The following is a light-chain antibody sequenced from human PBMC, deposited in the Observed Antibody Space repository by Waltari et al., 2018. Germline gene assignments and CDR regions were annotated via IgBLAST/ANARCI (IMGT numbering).Light chain of an antibody. CDR3: QQYNSYPWT. CDR1: QSISSW. CDR2: KAS. Sequence: DIQMTQSHSTLSASVGDGVTITCRASQSISSWLAWYQQKPGKAPKLLIYKASSLESGVPSRFSGSGSGTEFTLTISSLQPDDFATYYCQQYNSYPWTFGQGTKVEIK. V-gene: IGKV1-5*03. J-gene: IGKJ1*01.